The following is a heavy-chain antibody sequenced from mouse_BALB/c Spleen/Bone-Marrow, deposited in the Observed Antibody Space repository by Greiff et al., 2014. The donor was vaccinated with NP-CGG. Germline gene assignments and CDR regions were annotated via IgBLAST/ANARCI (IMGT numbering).Heavy chain of an antibody. CDR1: GFTFSDFY. D-gene: IGHD2-10*02. J-gene: IGHJ3*01. CDR2: SRNKAKYYTT. Sequence: EVQLVESGGGLVQPGGPLRLSCATSGFTFSDFYMEWVRQPPGKRLEWIAASRNKAKYYTTEYSASVKGRFIVSRDTSQSVLYLQMNALRAEDTAIYYCARDVGYGNYFVYWGQGTLVTVSA. CDR3: ARDVGYGNYFVY. V-gene: IGHV7-1*02.